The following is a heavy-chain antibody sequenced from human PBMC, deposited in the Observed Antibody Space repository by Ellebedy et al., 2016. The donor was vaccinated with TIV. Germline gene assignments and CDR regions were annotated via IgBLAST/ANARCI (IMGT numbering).Heavy chain of an antibody. J-gene: IGHJ6*02. CDR1: GFSLNTSGMC. CDR3: ARTRTLLLWFGELEV. V-gene: IGHV2-70*11. D-gene: IGHD3-10*01. CDR2: IDWDDDE. Sequence: SGPTLVKPTQTLTLTCTFSGFSLNTSGMCVSWIRQPPGKALEWLARIDWDDDEYYSTSLKTRLSSSKDTSKNQVVLTMTNMDPVDTATYYCARTRTLLLWFGELEVWGQGTTVTVSS.